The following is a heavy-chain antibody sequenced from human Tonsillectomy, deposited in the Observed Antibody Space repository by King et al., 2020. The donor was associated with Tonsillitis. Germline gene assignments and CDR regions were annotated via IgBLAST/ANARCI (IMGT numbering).Heavy chain of an antibody. Sequence: QLQESGPGLVKPSESLSLTCTVSGGSISSYYWSWIRQPPGKGLGWIGYIYDSGSTNYNPSLKSRGTISVDTSKNQLSLKLSSVTAADTAVYYCARGSNIAAAGTGYYFDYWGQGTLVTVSS. CDR2: IYDSGST. CDR3: ARGSNIAAAGTGYYFDY. J-gene: IGHJ4*02. V-gene: IGHV4-59*01. D-gene: IGHD6-13*01. CDR1: GGSISSYY.